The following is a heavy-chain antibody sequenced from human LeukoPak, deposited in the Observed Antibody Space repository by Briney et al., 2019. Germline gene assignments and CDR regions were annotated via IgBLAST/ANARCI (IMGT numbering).Heavy chain of an antibody. Sequence: SETLSLTCTVSGGSISSYYWSWIRQPPGEGLEWIGFIYYSGSTDQNPSLKSRVTMSVDTSKNQFFLRLSSVTAADTAVYYCASSSAKVTHSFDYWGQGTLVTVSS. J-gene: IGHJ4*02. V-gene: IGHV4-59*08. CDR1: GGSISSYY. CDR2: IYYSGST. D-gene: IGHD5-18*01. CDR3: ASSSAKVTHSFDY.